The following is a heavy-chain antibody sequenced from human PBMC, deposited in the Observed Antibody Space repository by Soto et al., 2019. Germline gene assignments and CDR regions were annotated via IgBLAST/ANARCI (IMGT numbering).Heavy chain of an antibody. CDR3: ARRQIPPPTRGAANARGGMDV. Sequence: QVQLVESRGGVVQPGRSLRLSCAASGFTFNNYGMHWVRQAPGKRLEWLAVIWNDGSNSSYANSVKGRFTISRDNSKNTLYLQMSSLRAEDTAVYYCARRQIPPPTRGAANARGGMDVWGQGTTVTVSS. V-gene: IGHV3-33*01. CDR2: IWNDGSNS. D-gene: IGHD6-13*01. CDR1: GFTFNNYG. J-gene: IGHJ6*02.